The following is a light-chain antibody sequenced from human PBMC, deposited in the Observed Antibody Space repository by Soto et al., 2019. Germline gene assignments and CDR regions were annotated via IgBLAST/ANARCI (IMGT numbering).Light chain of an antibody. J-gene: IGKJ5*01. Sequence: EVVMTQSPATLSVSPGERATLSCRASQTVSRNLAWYQQRPGQAPRLLIYDISNRATGVPARFSGSGSETEFTLTIRSLKSEDFAVYFCQQYNNWPSFGQGTKLDIK. CDR2: DIS. V-gene: IGKV3-15*01. CDR1: QTVSRN. CDR3: QQYNNWPS.